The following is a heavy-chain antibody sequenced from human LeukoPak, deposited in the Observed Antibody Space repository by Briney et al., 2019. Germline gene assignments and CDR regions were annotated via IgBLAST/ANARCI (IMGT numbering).Heavy chain of an antibody. CDR2: IYTSGST. D-gene: IGHD7-27*01. CDR1: GGSISRGSSY. CDR3: ARDGAHWGSPFDY. V-gene: IGHV4-61*02. J-gene: IGHJ4*02. Sequence: SQTLSLTCTVSGGSISRGSSYWSWIRQPAGKGLEWIGRIYTSGSTNYNPSLKSRVTISVDTSKNQFSLKLSSVTAAGTAVYYCARDGAHWGSPFDYWGQGTLVTVSS.